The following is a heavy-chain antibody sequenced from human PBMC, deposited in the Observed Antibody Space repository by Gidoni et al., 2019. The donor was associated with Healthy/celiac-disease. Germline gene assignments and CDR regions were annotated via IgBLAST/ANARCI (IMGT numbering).Heavy chain of an antibody. D-gene: IGHD3-9*01. Sequence: QLQLQESGPGLVKPSETLSLTCTVSGGSISSSSSYWDWIRQPPGKGLEWIGSIYYSGSTYYNPSLKSRVTISVDTSKNQFSLKLSSVTAADTAVYYCARHRVLSLEYYDILTGIPSSLDVWGKGTTVTVSS. CDR3: ARHRVLSLEYYDILTGIPSSLDV. J-gene: IGHJ6*04. V-gene: IGHV4-39*01. CDR2: IYYSGST. CDR1: GGSISSSSSY.